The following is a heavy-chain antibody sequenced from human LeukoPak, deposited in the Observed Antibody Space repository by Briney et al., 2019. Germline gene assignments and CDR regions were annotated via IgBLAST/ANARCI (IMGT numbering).Heavy chain of an antibody. Sequence: GESLKISCKGSGYSFTSYCIGWVRQMPGKGLEWMGIIYPDDSDTRYSPSFQGQVTVSADKSISTAYLQWSSLKASDTAIYYCAKMGGVWEPTLYSDYWAQGTLVTVSS. CDR1: GYSFTSYC. V-gene: IGHV5-51*01. CDR3: AKMGGVWEPTLYSDY. D-gene: IGHD2-8*02. CDR2: IYPDDSDT. J-gene: IGHJ4*02.